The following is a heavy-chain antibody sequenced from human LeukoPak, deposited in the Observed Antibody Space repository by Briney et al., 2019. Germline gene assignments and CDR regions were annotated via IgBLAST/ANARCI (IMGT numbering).Heavy chain of an antibody. CDR1: GFTVSSNY. V-gene: IGHV3-53*05. CDR2: IYSGGST. CDR3: ARDPGYCSSTSCPVAAFDI. D-gene: IGHD2-2*01. Sequence: GGSLRLSCAASGFTVSSNYMSWVRQAPGKGLEWVSVIYSGGSTYYADSVKGRFTISRDNSKSTLYLQMNSLRAEDTAVYYRARDPGYCSSTSCPVAAFDIWGQGTMVTVSS. J-gene: IGHJ3*02.